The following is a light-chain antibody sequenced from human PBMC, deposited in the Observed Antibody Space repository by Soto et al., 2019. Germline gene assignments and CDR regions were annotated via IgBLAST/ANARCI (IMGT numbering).Light chain of an antibody. CDR3: SSYTSSRV. V-gene: IGLV2-14*01. J-gene: IGLJ3*02. CDR2: DVS. CDR1: SSDVGGYNY. Sequence: QSALTQPASVSGSPGQSITNSCTGTSSDVGGYNYVSWYQQHPGKAPKLMIYDVSNRPSGVSNRFSGSKSGNTASLTISGLQAEDEADYYCSSYTSSRVFGGGTKLTVL.